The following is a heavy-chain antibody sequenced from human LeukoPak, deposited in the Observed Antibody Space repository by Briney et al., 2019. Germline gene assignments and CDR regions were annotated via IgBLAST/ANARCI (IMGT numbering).Heavy chain of an antibody. J-gene: IGHJ4*02. CDR1: GGSFSGYY. Sequence: PSETLSLTCAVYGGSFSGYYWSWIRQPPGKGLEWIGEINHSGSTNYNPSLKGRVTISVDTSKNQFSLKLSSVTAADTAVYYCARGHYYGSGSYYKVVRKMYYFDYWGQGTLVTVSS. CDR2: INHSGST. V-gene: IGHV4-34*01. CDR3: ARGHYYGSGSYYKVVRKMYYFDY. D-gene: IGHD3-10*01.